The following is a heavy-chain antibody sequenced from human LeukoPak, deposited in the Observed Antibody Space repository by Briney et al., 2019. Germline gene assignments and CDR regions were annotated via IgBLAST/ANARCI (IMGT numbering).Heavy chain of an antibody. Sequence: GGSLRLSCTASGFTFSNHAMTWVRQAPGKGLEWVSSMSSGGTYIYYAHSVRGRFTISRDNAKNSLYLVMNSLRAEDTATYYCARDRPTGASRVFVVQWGQGTLVTVSS. J-gene: IGHJ4*02. CDR1: GFTFSNHA. D-gene: IGHD2-15*01. CDR2: MSSGGTYI. V-gene: IGHV3-21*01. CDR3: ARDRPTGASRVFVVQ.